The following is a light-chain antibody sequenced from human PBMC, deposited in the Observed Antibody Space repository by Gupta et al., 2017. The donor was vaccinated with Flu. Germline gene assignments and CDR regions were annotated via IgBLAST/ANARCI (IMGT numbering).Light chain of an antibody. CDR2: EHN. V-gene: IGLV6-57*01. J-gene: IGLJ3*02. CDR1: SGSVANYY. CDR3: QTDESSNQGV. Sequence: SLFAPPHPVSESPGTPVTISCTRSSGSVANYYVQWYRQHPGSSPTTVICEHNQSPSGGPDRFSGSIDISSNTASLTISGRKKEDEADYYCQTDESSNQGVFGGGTKLTVL.